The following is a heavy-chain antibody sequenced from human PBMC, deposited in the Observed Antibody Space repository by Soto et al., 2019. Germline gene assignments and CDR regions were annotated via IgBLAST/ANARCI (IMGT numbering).Heavy chain of an antibody. Sequence: GSLRLSCAASGFTFSSYWMHWVRQAPGKGLVWVSRINSDGSSTSYADSVKGRFTISRDNAKNTLYLQMNSLRAEDTAVYYCARAYGGNSDYYYYGMDVWGQGTTVTVSS. J-gene: IGHJ6*02. D-gene: IGHD4-17*01. CDR3: ARAYGGNSDYYYYGMDV. V-gene: IGHV3-74*01. CDR1: GFTFSSYW. CDR2: INSDGSST.